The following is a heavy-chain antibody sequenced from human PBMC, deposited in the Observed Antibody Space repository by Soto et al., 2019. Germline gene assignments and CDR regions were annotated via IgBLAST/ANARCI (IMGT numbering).Heavy chain of an antibody. CDR3: ASIYDSSGYYSGNNWFDP. CDR2: IYDSGST. CDR1: GASISSGDYY. J-gene: IGHJ5*02. Sequence: SETLSLTCSVSGASISSGDYYWSWIRQHPGKGLEWIGYIYDSGSTYYNPSLKSRVTISVDTSKNQFSLKLSSVTAVDTAVYYCASIYDSSGYYSGNNWFDPWGQGALVTVSS. D-gene: IGHD3-22*01. V-gene: IGHV4-31*03.